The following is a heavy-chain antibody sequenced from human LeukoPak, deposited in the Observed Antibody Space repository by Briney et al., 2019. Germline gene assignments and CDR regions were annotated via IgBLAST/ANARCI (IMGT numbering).Heavy chain of an antibody. V-gene: IGHV3-9*01. CDR3: ARAILRYFFD. CDR1: GFTFDDYA. D-gene: IGHD3-9*01. Sequence: PGGSLRLSCAASGFTFDDYAMHWVRQAPGKGLEWVSGISWNSGSIGYADSVKGRFTISRDNAKNSLYLQMNSLRAEDTAVYYCARAILRYFFDWGQGTLVTVSS. J-gene: IGHJ4*02. CDR2: ISWNSGSI.